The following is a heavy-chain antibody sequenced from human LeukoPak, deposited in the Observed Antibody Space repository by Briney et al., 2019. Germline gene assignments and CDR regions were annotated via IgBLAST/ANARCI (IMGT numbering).Heavy chain of an antibody. CDR3: ARWNSGGDY. Sequence: PSETLSLTCTVSGVSISSYYWSWIRQPPGKGLEWIGYIYYSGTTSYNPSLKSRVTISVDTSKNQFSLKLSSVTAADTAVYYCARWNSGGDYWGQGTLVTVSS. CDR1: GVSISSYY. J-gene: IGHJ4*02. CDR2: IYYSGTT. V-gene: IGHV4-59*01. D-gene: IGHD1/OR15-1a*01.